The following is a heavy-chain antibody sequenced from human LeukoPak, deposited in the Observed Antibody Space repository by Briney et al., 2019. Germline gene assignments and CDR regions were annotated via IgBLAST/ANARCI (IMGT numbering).Heavy chain of an antibody. CDR2: IYSGGTT. CDR1: GFTVSTNY. J-gene: IGHJ3*02. CDR3: ARPTSSLAFDI. V-gene: IGHV3-53*01. D-gene: IGHD2-2*01. Sequence: GGSLRLSCAASGFTVSTNYMSWVRQAPGKGLEWVSVIYSGGTTYYADSVKGRFTISRDNSKNTLYLQMNSLRAEDTAVYYCARPTSSLAFDIWGQGTVVIVSS.